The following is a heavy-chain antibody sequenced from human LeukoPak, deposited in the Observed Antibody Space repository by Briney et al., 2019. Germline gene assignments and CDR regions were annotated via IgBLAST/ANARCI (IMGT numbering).Heavy chain of an antibody. CDR1: GGSFSGYY. CDR2: INDSGST. V-gene: IGHV4-34*01. J-gene: IGHJ6*02. CDR3: ARGPADYDFWSGYRAQYYYYGMDV. Sequence: SETLSLTRAVYGGSFSGYYWSWIRHPPGKGREWIGEINDSGSTNYNPSLKSRVTISVDTSKNQFSLKLSSVTAADTAVYYCARGPADYDFWSGYRAQYYYYGMDVWGQGTTVTVSS. D-gene: IGHD3-3*01.